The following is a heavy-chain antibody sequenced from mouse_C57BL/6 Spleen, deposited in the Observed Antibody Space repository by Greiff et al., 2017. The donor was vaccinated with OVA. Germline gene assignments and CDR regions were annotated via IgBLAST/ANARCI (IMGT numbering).Heavy chain of an antibody. CDR1: GYTFTSYW. Sequence: QVQLQQSGAELVKPGASVKMSCKASGYTFTSYWITWVKQRPGQGLEWIGDIYPGSGSTNYNEKFKSKATLTVDTSSSTAYMQRSSLTSEDSAVYYCARPATYGNRYAMDYWGQGTSVTVSS. CDR3: ARPATYGNRYAMDY. CDR2: IYPGSGST. D-gene: IGHD2-1*01. V-gene: IGHV1-55*01. J-gene: IGHJ4*01.